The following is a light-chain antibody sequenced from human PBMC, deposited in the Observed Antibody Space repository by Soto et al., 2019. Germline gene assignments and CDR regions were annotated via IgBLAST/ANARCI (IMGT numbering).Light chain of an antibody. J-gene: IGLJ3*02. CDR2: DVS. CDR3: CSYAGSYTWV. V-gene: IGLV2-11*01. Sequence: QSALTQPRSVSGSPGQSVTISCTGTSSDVGGYNYVSWYQQHPGKAPKLMIYDVSKRPSGVPDRFSDSKSGNTASLTISGLQAEYEADYYCCSYAGSYTWVFGGGTKVTVL. CDR1: SSDVGGYNY.